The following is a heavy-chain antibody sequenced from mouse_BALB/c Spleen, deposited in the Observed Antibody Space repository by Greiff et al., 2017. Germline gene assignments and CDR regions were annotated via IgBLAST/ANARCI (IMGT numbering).Heavy chain of an antibody. V-gene: IGHV5-9*03. D-gene: IGHD3-3*01. CDR2: ISSGGGNT. Sequence: EVKLVESGGGLVKPGGSLKLSCAASGFTFSSYTMSWVRQTPEKRLEWVATISSGGGNTYYPDSVKGRFTISRDNAKNNLYLQMSSLRSEDTALYYCARYRGYFDYWGQGTTLTVSS. CDR1: GFTFSSYT. J-gene: IGHJ2*01. CDR3: ARYRGYFDY.